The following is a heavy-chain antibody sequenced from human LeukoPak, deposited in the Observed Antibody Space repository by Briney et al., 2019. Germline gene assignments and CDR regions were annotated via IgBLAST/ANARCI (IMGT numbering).Heavy chain of an antibody. CDR2: INPNSGGT. J-gene: IGHJ6*02. CDR3: ARVSILNYYYGMDV. V-gene: IGHV1-2*02. CDR1: GYTFTGYY. Sequence: ASVKVSCKASGYTFTGYYMHWVRQAPGQGLEWMGWINPNSGGTNYAQKFQGRVTMTRDTSISTAYMELSRLRSDDTAEYYCARVSILNYYYGMDVWGQGTTVTVSS.